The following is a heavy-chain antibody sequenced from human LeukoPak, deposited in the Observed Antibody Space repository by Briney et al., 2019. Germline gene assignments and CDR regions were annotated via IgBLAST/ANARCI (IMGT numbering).Heavy chain of an antibody. CDR2: INPNSGGT. D-gene: IGHD2-2*02. CDR3: ARDRVYCSSTSCYIYYYYMDV. J-gene: IGHJ6*03. CDR1: GYTFTGYY. Sequence: ASVTVSFKASGYTFTGYYMHWVRQAPGQGLEWMGWINPNSGGTNYAQKFQGRVTMTRDTSISTAYMDLSRLRSDDTAVYYCARDRVYCSSTSCYIYYYYMDVWGKGTTVTVSS. V-gene: IGHV1-2*02.